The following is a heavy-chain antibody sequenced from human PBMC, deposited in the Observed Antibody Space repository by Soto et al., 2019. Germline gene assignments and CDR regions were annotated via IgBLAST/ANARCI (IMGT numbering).Heavy chain of an antibody. D-gene: IGHD3-10*01. CDR2: IFYSVST. Sequence: PSETLSLTCTVSGGSMSSGDYYWSWIRQPPGKGLEWIGYIFYSVSTYYNPSLKSRVTISVDTSKNQFSLKLRSVTAADTAVYYCARGEDHYGSGSYYPPGYWGQGTLVTVSS. V-gene: IGHV4-30-4*01. CDR3: ARGEDHYGSGSYYPPGY. J-gene: IGHJ4*02. CDR1: GGSMSSGDYY.